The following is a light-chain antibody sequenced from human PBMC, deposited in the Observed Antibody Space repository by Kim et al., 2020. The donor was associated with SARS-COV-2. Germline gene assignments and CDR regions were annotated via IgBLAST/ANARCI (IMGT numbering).Light chain of an antibody. J-gene: IGLJ2*01. CDR3: AAWDDSLGGVV. CDR2: VDH. V-gene: IGLV1-44*01. CDR1: ASNIGVNA. Sequence: ELTQPPSASGTPGQRVAISCSGSASNIGVNAVSWYQQFPGTAPRLIIYVDHQRPSGVPDRFSASKSGTSASLAIGGIQSEDEADYFCAAWDDSLGGVVFGGGTQLTVL.